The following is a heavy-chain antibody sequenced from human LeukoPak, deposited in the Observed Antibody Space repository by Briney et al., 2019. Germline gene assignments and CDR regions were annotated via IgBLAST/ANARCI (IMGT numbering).Heavy chain of an antibody. CDR1: GFTFSSYG. CDR3: AKEDYGAGGPDY. D-gene: IGHD4-17*01. V-gene: IGHV3-30*18. CDR2: ISYDGSNK. J-gene: IGHJ4*02. Sequence: GGSLRLSCAASGFTFSSYGMHWVRQAPGKGLEWVAVISYDGSNKYYADSVKGRFTISRDNSKSTLYLQMNSLRAEDTAVYYCAKEDYGAGGPDYWGQGTLVTVSS.